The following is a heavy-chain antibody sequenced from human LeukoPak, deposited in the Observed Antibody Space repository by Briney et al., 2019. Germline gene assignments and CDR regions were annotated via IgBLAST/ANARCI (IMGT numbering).Heavy chain of an antibody. D-gene: IGHD2-2*01. CDR1: GYTFTGYY. V-gene: IGHV1-2*02. Sequence: GASVKVSCKASGYTFTGYYMHWVRQAPGQGLEWMGWINPNSGGTNYAQKFQGRVTMTRDTSISTAYMELSRLKSDDTAVYYCARDKESTSCYAGCWWFDPWGQGTLVTVSS. J-gene: IGHJ5*02. CDR2: INPNSGGT. CDR3: ARDKESTSCYAGCWWFDP.